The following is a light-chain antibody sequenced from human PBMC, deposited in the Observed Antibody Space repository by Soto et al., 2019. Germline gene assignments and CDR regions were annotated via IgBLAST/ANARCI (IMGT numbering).Light chain of an antibody. CDR2: DAS. CDR3: QQYCCLPKT. Sequence: EIVLTQSPDTLSLSPGERATLSCRASQSVSSNYLARYQQKPGQAPRLLIYDASSRATGIPDRFSGSGSGTDFTLIISRLEPEDFAVYFCQQYCCLPKTFGQGTKVEI. V-gene: IGKV3-20*01. CDR1: QSVSSNY. J-gene: IGKJ1*01.